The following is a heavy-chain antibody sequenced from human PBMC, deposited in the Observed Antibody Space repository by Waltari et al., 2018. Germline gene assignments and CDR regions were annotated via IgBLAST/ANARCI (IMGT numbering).Heavy chain of an antibody. CDR3: AGLLYYYDSSAMGACDI. V-gene: IGHV4-39*07. CDR1: GGSISSSSYS. CDR2: IYYSGST. D-gene: IGHD3-22*01. Sequence: QLQLQESGPGLVKHSATLSLTCTVSGGSISSSSYSWGWIRQPPGKGLEWIGRIYYSGSTYYNPSLKGRVTISVETSKNQFSRKLSCVTASDTAVYYFAGLLYYYDSSAMGACDIWGQGTMVTVSS. J-gene: IGHJ3*02.